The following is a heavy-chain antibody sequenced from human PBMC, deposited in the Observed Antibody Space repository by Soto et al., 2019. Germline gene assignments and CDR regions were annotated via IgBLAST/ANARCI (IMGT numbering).Heavy chain of an antibody. J-gene: IGHJ5*02. V-gene: IGHV3-21*01. CDR2: ITASSAYI. CDR3: VRSGTARLLRHSWFDT. CDR1: GFTFNTYD. D-gene: IGHD2-21*01. Sequence: EVQLVESGGGLVKPGGFLRLSCAASGFTFNTYDMNWVRQAPGKGLEWVSSITASSAYIYYADSVSGRITISRDNAKNPLFLQIHSLRAEDTAVYYCVRSGTARLLRHSWFDTWGQGTLVTVSS.